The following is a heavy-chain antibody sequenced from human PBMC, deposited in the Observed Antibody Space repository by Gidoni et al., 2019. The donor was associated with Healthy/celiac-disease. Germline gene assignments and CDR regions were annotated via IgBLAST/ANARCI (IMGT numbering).Heavy chain of an antibody. CDR3: ARLRVEYSSPYFDY. V-gene: IGHV4-59*08. D-gene: IGHD6-6*01. Sequence: QVQLQESGPGLVKPSETLSLTCTVSGGSISSYYWSWIRQPPGKGLEWIGYIYYSGSTNYNPSLKSRVTISVDTSKNQFSLKLSSVTAADTAVYYCARLRVEYSSPYFDYWGQGTLVTVSS. CDR2: IYYSGST. CDR1: GGSISSYY. J-gene: IGHJ4*02.